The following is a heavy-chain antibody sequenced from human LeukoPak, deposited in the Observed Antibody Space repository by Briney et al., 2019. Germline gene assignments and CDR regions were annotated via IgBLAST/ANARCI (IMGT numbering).Heavy chain of an antibody. Sequence: PGGSLRLSCAASGFTFSSYGMHWVRQAPGKGLEWVAVISYDGSNEYYADSVKGRFTISRDSSKNTLYLQMNSLRAEDTAVYYCAKDQRRPRGCSSWYVLDYWGQGTLVTVSS. CDR3: AKDQRRPRGCSSWYVLDY. CDR2: ISYDGSNE. CDR1: GFTFSSYG. V-gene: IGHV3-30*18. J-gene: IGHJ4*02. D-gene: IGHD6-13*01.